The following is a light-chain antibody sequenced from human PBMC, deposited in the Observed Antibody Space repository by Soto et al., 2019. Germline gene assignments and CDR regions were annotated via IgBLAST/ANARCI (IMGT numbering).Light chain of an antibody. V-gene: IGLV1-47*01. Sequence: QSVLTQPPSASGTPGQRVTISCSGSSSNIGNNYIYWYQQLPGTTPKLLIYKTNQRPSGVPDRFSGSKSGTSGSLAISGLRSEDEADYFCKSYAGSNTYVFGSGTKLTVL. J-gene: IGLJ1*01. CDR1: SSNIGNNY. CDR2: KTN. CDR3: KSYAGSNTYV.